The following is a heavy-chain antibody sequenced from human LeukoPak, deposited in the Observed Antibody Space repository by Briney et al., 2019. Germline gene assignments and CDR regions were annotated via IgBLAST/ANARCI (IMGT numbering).Heavy chain of an antibody. V-gene: IGHV3-30*18. CDR1: GFTFSSYG. J-gene: IGHJ2*01. D-gene: IGHD6-19*01. CDR3: AKDLRAVAGSAWYFDL. CDR2: ISYDGSNK. Sequence: GGSLRLSCAASGFTFSSYGMHWVRQAPGKGLGWVAVISYDGSNKYYADSVKGRFTISRDNSKNTLYLQMNSLRAEDTAVYYCAKDLRAVAGSAWYFDLWGRGTLVTVSS.